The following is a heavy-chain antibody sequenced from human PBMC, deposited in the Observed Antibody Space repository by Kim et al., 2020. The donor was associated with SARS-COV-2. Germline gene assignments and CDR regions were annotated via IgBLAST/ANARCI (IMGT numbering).Heavy chain of an antibody. CDR1: GGSISSYY. CDR2: IYYSGST. J-gene: IGHJ6*01. Sequence: SETLSLTCTVSGGSISSYYWSWIRQPPGKGLEWIGYIYYSGSTNYNPSLKSRVTISVDTSKNQFSLKLSSVTAADTAVYYCARIIYGSGSYPAIGMDVWGQGTTVTVSS. CDR3: ARIIYGSGSYPAIGMDV. V-gene: IGHV4-59*01. D-gene: IGHD3-10*01.